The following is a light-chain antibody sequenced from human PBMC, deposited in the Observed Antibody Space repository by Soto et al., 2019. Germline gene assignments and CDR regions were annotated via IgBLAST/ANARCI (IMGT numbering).Light chain of an antibody. CDR1: QSISSY. CDR3: QQSYSTPPIT. CDR2: AAS. J-gene: IGKJ5*01. Sequence: DIQMTQSPSSLSASVGDRVTITCRASQSISSYLNWYQQKPGKAPKLLIYAASSLQSGVPSRFSGSGSGTDFTLTISSLQPEDFATYYWQQSYSTPPITFCQVNRLEIK. V-gene: IGKV1-39*01.